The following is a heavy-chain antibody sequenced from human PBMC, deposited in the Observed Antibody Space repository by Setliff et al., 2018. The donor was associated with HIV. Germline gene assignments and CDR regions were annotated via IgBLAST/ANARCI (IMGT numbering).Heavy chain of an antibody. J-gene: IGHJ4*02. CDR1: GYTFTTYS. CDR3: ARDMMRWLVMVPGATRGYFDA. D-gene: IGHD3-16*01. Sequence: ASVKVSCKASGYTFTTYSITWVRQAPGQGLEWMGWVSAYNGHTNFAQKFQGRVTMTTDTSSNTAYMELRNLTSVTAADTAVYFCARDMMRWLVMVPGATRGYFDAWGQGALVTVSS. V-gene: IGHV1-18*04. CDR2: VSAYNGHT.